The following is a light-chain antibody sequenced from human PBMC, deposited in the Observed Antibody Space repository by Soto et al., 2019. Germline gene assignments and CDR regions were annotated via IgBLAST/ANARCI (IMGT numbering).Light chain of an antibody. Sequence: QSVLTQPPSVSAAPGQKVTISCSGSSSNIGNNYVSWYQQLPGTAPKLLIYDNNKRPSGIPDRFSGSKSGTSATLGITGLQTGDEADYYCGTWDSSLSAYVFGNGTKVXXL. V-gene: IGLV1-51*01. CDR3: GTWDSSLSAYV. J-gene: IGLJ1*01. CDR1: SSNIGNNY. CDR2: DNN.